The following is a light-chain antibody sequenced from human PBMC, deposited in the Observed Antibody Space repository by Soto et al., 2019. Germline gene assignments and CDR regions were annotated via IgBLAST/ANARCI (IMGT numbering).Light chain of an antibody. CDR1: QDISSW. V-gene: IGKV1-12*01. CDR3: QQANSFHIT. J-gene: IGKJ5*01. CDR2: ATS. Sequence: DILMTQSPSSVSASVGDRVTIACRASQDISSWLAWYQQTPGRVPKLLIYATSKLQPGVPTRFSGSGSGTNFTLTISSLHHADFETYYCQQANSFHITLGQGTRLEIK.